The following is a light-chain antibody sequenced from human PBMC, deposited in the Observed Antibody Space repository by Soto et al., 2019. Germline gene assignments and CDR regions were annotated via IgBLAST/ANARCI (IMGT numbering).Light chain of an antibody. Sequence: EIVLTQSPGTLSLSPGERATLSCRASQSVSSFYLAWYQQKPRQAPRLLIYGASSRATGIPDRFSGSGSGTDFTLTISRLEPEDFAVYYCQQYGSSRWTFGQGTKVEI. J-gene: IGKJ1*01. CDR2: GAS. V-gene: IGKV3-20*01. CDR1: QSVSSFY. CDR3: QQYGSSRWT.